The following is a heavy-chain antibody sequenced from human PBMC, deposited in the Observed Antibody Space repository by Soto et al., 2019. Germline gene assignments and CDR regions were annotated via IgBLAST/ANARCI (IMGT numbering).Heavy chain of an antibody. V-gene: IGHV4-34*01. CDR2: INHSGST. CDR1: GGSFSGYY. J-gene: IGHJ6*02. Sequence: SETLSLTCAVYGGSFSGYYWSWIRQPPGKGLEWIGEINHSGSTNYNPSLKSRVTISVDTSKNQFSLKLSSVTAADTAVYYCARGLGIGVVNAYYYYGMDVWGQGTTVTVSS. CDR3: ARGLGIGVVNAYYYYGMDV. D-gene: IGHD3-3*01.